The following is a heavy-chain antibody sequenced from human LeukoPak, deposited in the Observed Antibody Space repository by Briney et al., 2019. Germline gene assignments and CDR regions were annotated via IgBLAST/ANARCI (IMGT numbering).Heavy chain of an antibody. CDR2: IYTSGST. CDR3: AGGPIVGAPHFDY. V-gene: IGHV4-4*07. J-gene: IGHJ4*02. D-gene: IGHD1-26*01. CDR1: GGSISSYY. Sequence: SETLSLTCTVSGGSISSYYWSWMRQPAGKGLEWIGRIYTSGSTDYNPSLKSRVTMSIDTSKNQFSLKLSSVTAADTAVYYCAGGPIVGAPHFDYWGQGILVTVSS.